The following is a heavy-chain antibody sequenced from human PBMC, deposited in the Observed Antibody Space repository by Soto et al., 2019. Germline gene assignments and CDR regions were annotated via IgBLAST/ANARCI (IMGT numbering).Heavy chain of an antibody. V-gene: IGHV3-48*02. CDR3: ARDFAWAFDY. CDR1: GFTFSSYS. D-gene: IGHD1-26*01. Sequence: EVQLVESGGGLVQPGGSLRLSCVASGFTFSSYSMNWVRQAPGKGLEWVSYISGNSRTIHYADSVRGRFTISRDIDKNSLFLQMSSLRDEDTALYYCARDFAWAFDYWGQGTLLTVSP. CDR2: ISGNSRTI. J-gene: IGHJ4*02.